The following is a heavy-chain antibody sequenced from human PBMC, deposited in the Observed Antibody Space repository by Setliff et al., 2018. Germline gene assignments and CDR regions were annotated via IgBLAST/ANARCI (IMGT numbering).Heavy chain of an antibody. CDR3: ARRGMSSSWFQGYFDY. Sequence: GGSLSLSCAASGFTFSRFSLHWVRQAPGKGLEWVAVVSYDGNVKYYADSVKGRFTISKDNARNTLSLQMNSLRPDDAAVYYCARRGMSSSWFQGYFDYWGQGTLVTVSS. CDR2: VSYDGNVK. V-gene: IGHV3-30*03. CDR1: GFTFSRFS. J-gene: IGHJ4*02. D-gene: IGHD6-13*01.